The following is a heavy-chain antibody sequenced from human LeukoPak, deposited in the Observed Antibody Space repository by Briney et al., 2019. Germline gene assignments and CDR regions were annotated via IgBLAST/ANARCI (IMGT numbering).Heavy chain of an antibody. D-gene: IGHD2-15*01. V-gene: IGHV4-34*01. J-gene: IGHJ4*02. CDR1: GGSFSGYY. Sequence: SETLSLTCAVYGGSFSGYYWSWIRQPPGKGLEWIGEINHSGSTNYNPSLKSRVTISVDTSKNQFSLKLSSVTAADTAVYYCARKPYCSGGSCYWGWDYWGQGTLVTVSS. CDR3: ARKPYCSGGSCYWGWDY. CDR2: INHSGST.